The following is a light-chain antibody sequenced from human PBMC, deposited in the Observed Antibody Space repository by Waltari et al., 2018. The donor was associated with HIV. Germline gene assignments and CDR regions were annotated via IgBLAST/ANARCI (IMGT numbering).Light chain of an antibody. CDR2: DAS. CDR1: QDISNY. J-gene: IGKJ4*01. CDR3: QQYDYLPLT. V-gene: IGKV1-33*01. Sequence: DIQMTQSPSSLSASVGDRVTITCQASQDISNYLNWYQQKPGKAPKLLIYDASNLEKGVPSRFSGSGSGTDFTFTISSLQPEDIATYYCQQYDYLPLTFGGGTKVEIK.